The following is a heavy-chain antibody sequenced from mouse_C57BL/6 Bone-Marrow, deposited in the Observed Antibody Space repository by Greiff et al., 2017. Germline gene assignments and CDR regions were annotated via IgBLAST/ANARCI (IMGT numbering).Heavy chain of an antibody. CDR2: ISSCGSYT. CDR1: GFTFSSYG. J-gene: IGHJ4*01. Sequence: EVKLVESGGDLVKPGGSLKLSCAASGFTFSSYGMSWVRQTPDKRLEWVATISSCGSYTYYPDSVKGRFANSRDNAKNTLYLQMSSLKSEDTAMYYCARHEDYYSNYDYYAMDYWGQGTSVTVSS. V-gene: IGHV5-6*01. CDR3: ARHEDYYSNYDYYAMDY. D-gene: IGHD2-5*01.